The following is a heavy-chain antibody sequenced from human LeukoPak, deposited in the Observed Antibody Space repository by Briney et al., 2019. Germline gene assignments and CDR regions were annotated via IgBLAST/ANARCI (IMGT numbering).Heavy chain of an antibody. V-gene: IGHV3-33*01. D-gene: IGHD3-10*01. CDR1: GFTFSTYG. CDR2: IWYDGSHK. J-gene: IGHJ4*02. Sequence: GGSLRLSCAASGFTFSTYGMHWVRQAPGKGLEWVAVIWYDGSHKFYATSVKGRFTISRDNSNNTLSLQMNSLRAEDTAVYYCARGNYHGSGSGDYWGQGTLVTVST. CDR3: ARGNYHGSGSGDY.